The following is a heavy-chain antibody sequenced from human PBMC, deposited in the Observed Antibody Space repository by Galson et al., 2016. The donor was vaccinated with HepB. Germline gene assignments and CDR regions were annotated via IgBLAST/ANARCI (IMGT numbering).Heavy chain of an antibody. CDR2: VWHDGSRK. CDR1: GFRFSYHG. J-gene: IGHJ3*02. Sequence: SLRLSCAATGFRFSYHGIHWVRQAPDKGLQWVALVWHDGSRKYYGDSVKGRFTISRDNSKNTVFLQMDSLRAEDTAVYYCARDVQWDTGLVYDAFDSWGQGTMVTVSS. V-gene: IGHV3-33*01. D-gene: IGHD1-26*01. CDR3: ARDVQWDTGLVYDAFDS.